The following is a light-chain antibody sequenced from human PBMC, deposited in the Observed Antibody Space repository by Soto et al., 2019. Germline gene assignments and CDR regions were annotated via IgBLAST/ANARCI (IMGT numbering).Light chain of an antibody. CDR3: QQYGSSLWT. CDR1: QSVSSTY. Sequence: EIVLTQSPGTLSLSPGERATLSCRASQSVSSTYLAWYQQKPGQAPRLLIYGASSRATGIPDRFSGSGSGTDFALTISRLEPEDVAVYCCQQYGSSLWTVGQGTKVEIK. J-gene: IGKJ1*01. V-gene: IGKV3-20*01. CDR2: GAS.